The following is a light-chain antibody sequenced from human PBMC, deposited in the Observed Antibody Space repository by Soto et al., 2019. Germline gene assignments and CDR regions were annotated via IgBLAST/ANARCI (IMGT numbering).Light chain of an antibody. Sequence: QSALTQPRSVSGSPGQSVTISCTGTSYDVGDYKYVSWYRQHPGKAPKLMIYDISEPPSGVPDRFSGSKSGNTASLTISGLQAEDEADYYCCSYAGSYSYVFGTGTKLTVL. CDR1: SYDVGDYKY. J-gene: IGLJ1*01. V-gene: IGLV2-11*01. CDR2: DIS. CDR3: CSYAGSYSYV.